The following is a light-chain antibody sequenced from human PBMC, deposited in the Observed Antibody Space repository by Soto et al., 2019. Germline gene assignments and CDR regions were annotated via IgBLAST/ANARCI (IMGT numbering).Light chain of an antibody. CDR1: QSVSSY. CDR2: DAS. V-gene: IGKV3-11*01. Sequence: EIVLTQSPATLSLSPGERATLSCRASQSVSSYLAWYQHKPGQAPRLLISDASNRATGSPARFSGSGSGTDFTRTISSLEPEDCAVYYCQQRSNWPPITFGQGTRLEIK. J-gene: IGKJ5*01. CDR3: QQRSNWPPIT.